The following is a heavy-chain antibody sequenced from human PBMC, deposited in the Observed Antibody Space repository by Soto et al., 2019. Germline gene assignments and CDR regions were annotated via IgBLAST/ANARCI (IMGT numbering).Heavy chain of an antibody. D-gene: IGHD3-22*01. V-gene: IGHV1-18*01. J-gene: IGHJ1*01. Sequence: QVQLLQSGAEVKKPGASVKVSCKTSGYTFTNYGITWVRQAPGQGLEWMGWISAYNGNTGYTQKLQGRVTITTDTXXSXAXXELRRLRSDDTAVYYCARDLGYYYDSSGFYSYFQYWGQGTLVTVSS. CDR2: ISAYNGNT. CDR1: GYTFTNYG. CDR3: ARDLGYYYDSSGFYSYFQY.